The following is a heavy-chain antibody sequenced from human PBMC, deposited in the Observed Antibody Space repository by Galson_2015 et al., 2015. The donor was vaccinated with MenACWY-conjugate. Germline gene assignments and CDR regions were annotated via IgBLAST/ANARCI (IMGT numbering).Heavy chain of an antibody. J-gene: IGHJ2*01. Sequence: SLRLSCAASGFTFSSYAMSWVRQAPGKGLEWVSAISGSGGSTYYADSVKGRFTISRDNSKNTLYLQMNSLRAEDTAVYYCAKSSGEVECFDLWGRATLVTVSS. CDR2: ISGSGGST. V-gene: IGHV3-23*01. CDR3: AKSSGEVECFDL. D-gene: IGHD3-10*01. CDR1: GFTFSSYA.